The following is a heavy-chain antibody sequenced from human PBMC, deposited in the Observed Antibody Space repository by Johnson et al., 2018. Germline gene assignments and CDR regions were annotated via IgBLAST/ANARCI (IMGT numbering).Heavy chain of an antibody. CDR3: GRDHPDFSVVPGGGMDV. CDR1: GDTFSSYG. J-gene: IGHJ6*02. CDR2: IIPMFGTP. Sequence: QLVESGSEVKKPGSSVKVSCKASGDTFSSYGIGWVRQAPGQGLEWMGGIIPMFGTPNYSQKFQGRLRITADETTRTAYMELNSLKSEDTARYYCGRDHPDFSVVPGGGMDVGGQGTTVIVSS. D-gene: IGHD3-3*01. V-gene: IGHV1-69*01.